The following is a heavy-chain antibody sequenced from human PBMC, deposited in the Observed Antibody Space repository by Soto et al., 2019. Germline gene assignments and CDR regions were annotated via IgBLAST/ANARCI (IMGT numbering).Heavy chain of an antibody. CDR3: ARGGFSGSGSFSQGDY. CDR1: GFTFSSYW. J-gene: IGHJ4*02. CDR2: IKSDGSNI. V-gene: IGHV3-74*01. Sequence: EVQLVESGGGLVQPGGSLRLSCAASGFTFSSYWMHWVRQAPGKGLVWVSRIKSDGSNINYADSVKGRFTISRDNAKNPMYLQMNSLRAEDTAIYYCARGGFSGSGSFSQGDYWGQGTLVTVSS. D-gene: IGHD3-10*01.